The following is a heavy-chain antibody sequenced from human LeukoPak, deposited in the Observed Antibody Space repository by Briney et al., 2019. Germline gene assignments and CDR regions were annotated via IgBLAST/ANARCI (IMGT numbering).Heavy chain of an antibody. D-gene: IGHD3-3*01. Sequence: GGSLRLSCAASGFTFSSSAMSWVRQAPGKGLEWVSAISNNGGYTYYADSVQGRFTISRDNSKSTLCLQMNSLRAEDTAVYYCAKRYYDFWSGYYPFDYWGQGTLVTVSS. V-gene: IGHV3-23*01. CDR1: GFTFSSSA. J-gene: IGHJ4*02. CDR3: AKRYYDFWSGYYPFDY. CDR2: ISNNGGYT.